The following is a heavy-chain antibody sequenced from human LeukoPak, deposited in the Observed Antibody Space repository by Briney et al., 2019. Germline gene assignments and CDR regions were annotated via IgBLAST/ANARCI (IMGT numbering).Heavy chain of an antibody. CDR2: VYNSGTT. CDR3: ARDAY. J-gene: IGHJ4*02. Sequence: TLSQTCPVTGVSNGSHSWRGIGQSPGKGLEWIGCVYNSGTTVYNPSLTGRVTISVDTSKNQYSLNLRSVTAADVAVYYCARDAYWGQGILVTVSS. CDR1: GVSNGSHS. V-gene: IGHV4-59*11.